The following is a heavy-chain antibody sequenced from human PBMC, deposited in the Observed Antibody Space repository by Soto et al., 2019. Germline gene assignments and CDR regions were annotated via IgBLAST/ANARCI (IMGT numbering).Heavy chain of an antibody. CDR2: MNPKSGNT. CDR3: ARGLVDSGGNCFDS. Sequence: QVQLVQSGAELKKPGASVKVSCKASGYSINSYDMNWVRQATGQGLEWMGWMNPKSGNTGFAEKCQGRVKMTWNTSTGTVYLEISSLRPEDTAVYYCARGLVDSGGNCFDSWGQGTQVTVSS. J-gene: IGHJ4*02. CDR1: GYSINSYD. D-gene: IGHD4-17*01. V-gene: IGHV1-8*01.